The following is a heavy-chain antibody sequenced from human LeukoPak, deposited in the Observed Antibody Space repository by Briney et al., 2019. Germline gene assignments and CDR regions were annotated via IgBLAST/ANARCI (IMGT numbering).Heavy chain of an antibody. CDR3: ATGRLGGYSYGPNWFDP. CDR1: GYTLTELS. D-gene: IGHD5-18*01. V-gene: IGHV1-24*01. CDR2: FDPEDGET. Sequence: GASVKVSCKVSGYTLTELSMHWVRQAPGKGLEWMGGFDPEDGETIYAQKFQGRVTMTEDTSTDTAYMELSSLRSGDTAVYYCATGRLGGYSYGPNWFDPWGQGTLVTVSS. J-gene: IGHJ5*02.